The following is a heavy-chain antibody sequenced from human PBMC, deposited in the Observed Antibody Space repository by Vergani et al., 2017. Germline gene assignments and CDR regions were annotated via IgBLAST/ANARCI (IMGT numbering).Heavy chain of an antibody. CDR1: GFTFSDYY. CDR3: ARDRPSFRQYYDSSGYADY. CDR2: ISSSGSTI. Sequence: QVQLVESGGGLVKPGGSLRLSCAASGFTFSDYYMSWIRQAPGKGLEWVSYISSSGSTIYYADSVKGRFTISRDNAKNSLYLQMYSLRAEDTAVYYCARDRPSFRQYYDSSGYADYWGQGTLVTVSS. J-gene: IGHJ4*02. V-gene: IGHV3-11*01. D-gene: IGHD3-22*01.